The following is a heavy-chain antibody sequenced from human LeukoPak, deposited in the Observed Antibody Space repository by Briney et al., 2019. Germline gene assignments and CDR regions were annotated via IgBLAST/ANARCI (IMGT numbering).Heavy chain of an antibody. Sequence: GGSLRLSCAASGFTFSSYAMHWVRQTPGKGLEWVAVISYDGSNKYYADSVKGRFTISRDNSKNTLYLQMNSLRAEDTAVYYCARTSGSYYFDYWGQGTLVTVSS. CDR1: GFTFSSYA. J-gene: IGHJ4*02. CDR2: ISYDGSNK. D-gene: IGHD1-26*01. V-gene: IGHV3-30*01. CDR3: ARTSGSYYFDY.